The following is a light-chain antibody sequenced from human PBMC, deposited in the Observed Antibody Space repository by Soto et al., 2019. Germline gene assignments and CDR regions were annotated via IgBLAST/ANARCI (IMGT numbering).Light chain of an antibody. J-gene: IGKJ1*01. CDR2: SAS. Sequence: DIQITQSPSSLSASGEDRVIITCRASQSISNHLNWYQQKPGKAPKLLIFSASSLQSGVPSRFSGSRSGPDFTLTISSLQPEDFETYYCQQSYSSPPTFGQGTKVDIK. CDR1: QSISNH. V-gene: IGKV1-39*01. CDR3: QQSYSSPPT.